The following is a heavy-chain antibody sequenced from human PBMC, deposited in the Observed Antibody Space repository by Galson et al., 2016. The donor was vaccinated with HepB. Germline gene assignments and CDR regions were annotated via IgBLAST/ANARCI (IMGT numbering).Heavy chain of an antibody. Sequence: SLRLSCAASGFTFSSWISWVRQPPGKGLEWVGRIKSKTDGGTTDYAAPVKGRFTISRDESNNMLYLQMNSLKTEDTAVYYCTTGGMVRGEGYYMDVWGKGTTATVA. CDR1: GFTFSSW. V-gene: IGHV3-15*01. J-gene: IGHJ6*03. CDR3: TTGGMVRGEGYYMDV. D-gene: IGHD3-10*01. CDR2: IKSKTDGGTT.